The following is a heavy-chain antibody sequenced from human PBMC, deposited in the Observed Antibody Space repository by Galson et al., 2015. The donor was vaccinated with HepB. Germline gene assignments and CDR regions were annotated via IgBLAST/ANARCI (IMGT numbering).Heavy chain of an antibody. CDR1: GGSISSSY. Sequence: ETLSLTCTVSGGSISSSYCHWLRQPPGKGLEWIGCMYHSGSTSYNPSLKSRAAISVDTSNNQFSLKLRSVSAADTAIYYCAREGASGIDDFWGQGTLVTVSS. V-gene: IGHV4-59*01. CDR2: MYHSGST. CDR3: AREGASGIDDF. J-gene: IGHJ4*02. D-gene: IGHD6-13*01.